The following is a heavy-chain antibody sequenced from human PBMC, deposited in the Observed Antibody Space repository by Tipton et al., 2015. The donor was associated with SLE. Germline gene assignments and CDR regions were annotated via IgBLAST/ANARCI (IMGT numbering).Heavy chain of an antibody. J-gene: IGHJ4*02. V-gene: IGHV4-39*07. CDR1: GGSISSSYY. D-gene: IGHD1-1*01. CDR3: ARTTAGFDF. CDR2: ISYTGST. Sequence: TLSLTCTVSGGSISSSYYWGWIRQSPGKGLEWIGSISYTGSTYYNPSLKSRVTISVDMSKNQFSLKLSSVTAADTALYYCARTTAGFDFWGQGMLVTVSS.